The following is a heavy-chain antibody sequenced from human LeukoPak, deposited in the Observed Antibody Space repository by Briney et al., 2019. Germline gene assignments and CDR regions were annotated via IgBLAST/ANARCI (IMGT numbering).Heavy chain of an antibody. CDR2: ISAYNGNT. Sequence: GASVKVSCKASGYTFTSYGISWVRQAPGQGLEWMGWISAYNGNTNYAQRVQGRVTMTTDTSTSTAYMELSRLRSDDTAVYYCARDYYDSSGFGAFDIWGQGTMVTVSS. J-gene: IGHJ3*02. CDR1: GYTFTSYG. CDR3: ARDYYDSSGFGAFDI. V-gene: IGHV1-18*01. D-gene: IGHD3-22*01.